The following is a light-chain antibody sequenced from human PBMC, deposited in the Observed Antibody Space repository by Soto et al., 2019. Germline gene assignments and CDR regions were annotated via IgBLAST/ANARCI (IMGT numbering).Light chain of an antibody. CDR1: QSVSTK. Sequence: EIVMAQSPATLSVSPGERATLSCRASQSVSTKVAWYQQRPGQAPRLLIYGASTRATGIPDRFSGSGSGTEFTLPISSLQSEDSAVYYCQQYNAWPPITFGQGTKVEI. J-gene: IGKJ1*01. V-gene: IGKV3-15*01. CDR3: QQYNAWPPIT. CDR2: GAS.